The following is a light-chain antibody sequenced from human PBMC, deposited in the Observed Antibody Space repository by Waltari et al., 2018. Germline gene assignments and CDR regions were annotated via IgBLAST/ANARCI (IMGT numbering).Light chain of an antibody. V-gene: IGLV1-40*01. CDR2: GNT. Sequence: QSVLTQPPSVSGAPGQTVTIPCTGGSSNFGAGYDVHWYQQFPGTSPNLLIFGNTNRPSGVPGRFSGSRSGTSASLAIAGLQSEDEAVYYCQSFDSSLSASVFGGGTKLTVL. CDR1: SSNFGAGYD. CDR3: QSFDSSLSASV. J-gene: IGLJ2*01.